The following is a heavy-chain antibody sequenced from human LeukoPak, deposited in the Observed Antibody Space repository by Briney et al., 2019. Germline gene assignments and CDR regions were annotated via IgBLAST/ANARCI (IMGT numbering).Heavy chain of an antibody. Sequence: PGGSLRLSCAASGFTFSSYGMHWVRQAPGKGLEWVAVIWYDGSSKYYADSVKGRFTISRDNSKNTLYLQMNSLRAEDTAVYHCARARSLGIVATSFDYWGQGTLVTVSS. V-gene: IGHV3-33*01. CDR1: GFTFSSYG. CDR3: ARARSLGIVATSFDY. J-gene: IGHJ4*02. CDR2: IWYDGSSK. D-gene: IGHD5-12*01.